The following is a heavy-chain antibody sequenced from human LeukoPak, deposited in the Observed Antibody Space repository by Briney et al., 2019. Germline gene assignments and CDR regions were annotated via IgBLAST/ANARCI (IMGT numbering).Heavy chain of an antibody. Sequence: SVKVSCKASGYTFASYGVSWVRQAPGQGLEWMGWISGNNGNTNYAQKFQGRVTMTTDTSTTTAYMELRSLRSDDTAVYYCARGALYGEYVEDYWGQGTLVTVSS. V-gene: IGHV1-18*01. D-gene: IGHD4-17*01. J-gene: IGHJ4*02. CDR1: GYTFASYG. CDR2: ISGNNGNT. CDR3: ARGALYGEYVEDY.